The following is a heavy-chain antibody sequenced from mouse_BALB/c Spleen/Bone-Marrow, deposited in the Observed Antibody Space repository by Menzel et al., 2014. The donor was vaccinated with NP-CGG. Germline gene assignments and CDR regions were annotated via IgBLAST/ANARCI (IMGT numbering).Heavy chain of an antibody. CDR3: ARSRDYYGNSLDY. D-gene: IGHD2-1*01. J-gene: IGHJ2*01. Sequence: EVKLVESGPSLVKPSQTLSLTCSVTGDSITSGYWNWIRKFPGNKLEYMGYISYSGSTYYNSSLKSRISITRDTSKNLYYLQLNSVTTEDTATYYCARSRDYYGNSLDYWGQGTTLTVSS. CDR1: GDSITSGY. V-gene: IGHV3-8*02. CDR2: ISYSGST.